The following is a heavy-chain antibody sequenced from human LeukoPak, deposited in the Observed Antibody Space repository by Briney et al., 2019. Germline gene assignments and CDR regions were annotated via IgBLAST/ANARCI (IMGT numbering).Heavy chain of an antibody. CDR2: IYTGGST. V-gene: IGHV3-66*01. CDR3: ARDESFDY. CDR1: GFTVSSTY. J-gene: IGHJ4*02. Sequence: GGSLRLSCAASGFTVSSTYMSWVRQAPGKGLEWVSVIYTGGSTYYADSVKGRFTISRDNSKNTLYLQMNTLRADDTAVFYCARDESFDYWGQGTLVTVSS.